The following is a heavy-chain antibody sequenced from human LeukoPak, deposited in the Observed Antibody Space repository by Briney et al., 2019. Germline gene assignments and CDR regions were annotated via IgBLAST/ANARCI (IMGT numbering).Heavy chain of an antibody. CDR1: GGSISSYY. J-gene: IGHJ4*02. V-gene: IGHV4-34*01. CDR3: ARPYSSGWYSSGFDY. D-gene: IGHD6-19*01. Sequence: PSETLSLTCTVSGGSISSYYWSWIRQPPGKGLEWIGEINHSGNTNYNPSLKSRVTISVDTSKNQFSLKLSSVTAADTAVYYCARPYSSGWYSSGFDYWGQGTLVTVSS. CDR2: INHSGNT.